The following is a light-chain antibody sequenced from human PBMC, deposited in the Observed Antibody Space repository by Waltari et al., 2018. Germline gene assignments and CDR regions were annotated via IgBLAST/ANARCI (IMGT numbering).Light chain of an antibody. CDR3: AAWDDSLEGPL. CDR2: AYN. J-gene: IGLJ2*01. Sequence: QSVLPQAPSASGTPGQRVTLSCSGSRSNIGSNTHNLYQQVPGTAHKLLIYAYNQRPSGVPGRFSGSRSGTSASLAISGLQSEDEADYYCAAWDDSLEGPLFGGGTKLTVL. V-gene: IGLV1-44*01. CDR1: RSNIGSNT.